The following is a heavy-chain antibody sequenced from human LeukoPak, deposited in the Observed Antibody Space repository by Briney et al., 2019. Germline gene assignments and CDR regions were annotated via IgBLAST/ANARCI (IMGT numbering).Heavy chain of an antibody. D-gene: IGHD5-18*01. CDR1: GYSFTSYW. J-gene: IGHJ4*02. CDR2: IYPGDSDT. Sequence: ESLKISCKCSGYSFTSYWIDWVCQMPGKGLELIGIIYPGDSDTRYSPSFQGQVTISADKSISTAYLQWSSLKASDTAMYYCARGVDTAMVHFDYWGQGTLVTVSS. CDR3: ARGVDTAMVHFDY. V-gene: IGHV5-51*01.